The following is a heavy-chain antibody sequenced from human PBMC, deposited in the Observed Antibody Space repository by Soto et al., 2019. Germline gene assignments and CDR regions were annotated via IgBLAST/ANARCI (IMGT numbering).Heavy chain of an antibody. Sequence: GGSLRLSCAASGFTFSSYSMNWVRQAPGKGLEWVSSITSSSSYIYYADSLKGRFTISRDNAKNSLYLQMNSLRAEDTAVYYCARDPTTVTYAFDIWGQGXMVTVSS. J-gene: IGHJ3*02. V-gene: IGHV3-21*01. CDR3: ARDPTTVTYAFDI. D-gene: IGHD4-17*01. CDR2: ITSSSSYI. CDR1: GFTFSSYS.